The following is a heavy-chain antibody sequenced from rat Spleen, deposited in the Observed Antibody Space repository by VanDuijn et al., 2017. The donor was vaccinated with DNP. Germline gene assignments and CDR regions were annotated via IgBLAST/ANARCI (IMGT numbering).Heavy chain of an antibody. CDR3: VRWNSGHFDY. D-gene: IGHD4-3*01. CDR1: AFTFSDYY. Sequence: EVQLVESGGGLVQPGRSLKLPCPPSAFTFSDYYIAWVRQAPTKGLDWVAYIGSPSYAPYHGDSVKGRFTISRDNAKNTLYLQMNSLRSEDMATYYCVRWNSGHFDYWGQGVMVTVSS. J-gene: IGHJ2*01. CDR2: IGSPSYAP. V-gene: IGHV5-22*01.